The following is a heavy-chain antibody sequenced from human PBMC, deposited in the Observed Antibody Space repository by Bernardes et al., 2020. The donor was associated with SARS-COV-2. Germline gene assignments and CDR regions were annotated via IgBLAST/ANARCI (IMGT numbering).Heavy chain of an antibody. CDR1: GYNFNTQW. J-gene: IGHJ5*02. CDR2: IYPGDSET. V-gene: IGHV5-51*01. Sequence: GESLKISCGGSGYNFNTQWVAWVRQVAGKGLEYMGIIYPGDSETKYGPSFQGRVTISADKSINTVYLQWNRLEASDTAMYYCAKVSCSTTTCHSHWFDPWGQGTPVTVSS. D-gene: IGHD2-2*01. CDR3: AKVSCSTTTCHSHWFDP.